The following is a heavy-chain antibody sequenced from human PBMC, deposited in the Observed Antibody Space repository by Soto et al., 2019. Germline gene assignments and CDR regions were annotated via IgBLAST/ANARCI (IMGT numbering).Heavy chain of an antibody. Sequence: KFQGRVTITRDTSASTAYMELSSLRSEDTAVYYCARGHGATGTTFGLYYFDYWGQGTLVTVSS. CDR3: ARGHGATGTTFGLYYFDY. J-gene: IGHJ4*02. D-gene: IGHD1-1*01. V-gene: IGHV1-3*01.